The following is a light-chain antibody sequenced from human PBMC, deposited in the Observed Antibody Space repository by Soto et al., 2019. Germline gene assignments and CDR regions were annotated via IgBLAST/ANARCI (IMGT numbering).Light chain of an antibody. J-gene: IGKJ1*01. CDR1: QSIDIW. V-gene: IGKV1-5*01. Sequence: DIQMTQSPSTLSASVGDTVTITCRASQSIDIWLAWYQQKPGKAPNLLIYDASSLESGVPSRFSGSGSGTEFTLTISSLQPDDFATYYCLQYNSYTTFGQGTKVEIK. CDR2: DAS. CDR3: LQYNSYTT.